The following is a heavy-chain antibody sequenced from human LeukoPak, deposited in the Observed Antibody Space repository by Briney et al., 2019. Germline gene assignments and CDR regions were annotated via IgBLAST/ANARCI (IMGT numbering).Heavy chain of an antibody. D-gene: IGHD3-22*01. J-gene: IGHJ4*02. CDR2: ISSARSYI. CDR3: ASPRGASGYFDC. CDR1: AFSFRSYS. V-gene: IGHV3-21*01. Sequence: PGGSLTLSCAASAFSFRSYSMNWVRQPPGKGLEWVSSISSARSYIYYPDSAKGRFTISRDNAKNSLYLQMNSLRAEDTAVYYCASPRGASGYFDCWGQGTLVTVSS.